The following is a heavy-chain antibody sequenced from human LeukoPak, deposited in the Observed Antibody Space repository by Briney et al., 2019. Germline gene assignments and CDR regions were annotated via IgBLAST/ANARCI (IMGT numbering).Heavy chain of an antibody. CDR3: ARDEAVRGAHYYGMDV. Sequence: GASVKVSCKASGYTFTSYGISWVRRAPGQGLEWMGWISAYNGNTNYAQKLQGRVTMTTDTPTSKAYMELRSLRSDDTAVYYCARDEAVRGAHYYGMDVWGQGTTVTVSS. J-gene: IGHJ6*02. V-gene: IGHV1-18*01. D-gene: IGHD3-10*01. CDR1: GYTFTSYG. CDR2: ISAYNGNT.